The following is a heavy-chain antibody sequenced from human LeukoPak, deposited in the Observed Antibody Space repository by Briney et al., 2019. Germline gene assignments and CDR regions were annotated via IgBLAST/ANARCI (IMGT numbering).Heavy chain of an antibody. CDR2: IRSKAYGGTT. CDR1: GFTFGDYA. V-gene: IGHV3-49*04. CDR3: TRSSSSWYFRISDFDY. J-gene: IGHJ4*02. D-gene: IGHD6-13*01. Sequence: PGGSLRLSCTASGFTFGDYAMSWVRQAPGKGLEWVGFIRSKAYGGTTEYAASVKGRFTISRDDSKSIAYLQMNSLKTEDTAVYYCTRSSSSWYFRISDFDYWGQGTLVTVSS.